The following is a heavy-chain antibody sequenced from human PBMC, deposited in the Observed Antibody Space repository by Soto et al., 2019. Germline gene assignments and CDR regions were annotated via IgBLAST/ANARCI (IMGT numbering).Heavy chain of an antibody. CDR3: ARTNDAYGGAFDF. Sequence: GGSLRLSCAVSGFTFDNYGMNWVRQAPGKGLEWVASIWYDGSKSYYGESVEGRFSIARDNSKDTLYLQMSSLRAEDTAVYYCARTNDAYGGAFDFWGRGTTVTVSS. CDR2: IWYDGSKS. J-gene: IGHJ3*01. CDR1: GFTFDNYG. V-gene: IGHV3-33*01. D-gene: IGHD3-16*01.